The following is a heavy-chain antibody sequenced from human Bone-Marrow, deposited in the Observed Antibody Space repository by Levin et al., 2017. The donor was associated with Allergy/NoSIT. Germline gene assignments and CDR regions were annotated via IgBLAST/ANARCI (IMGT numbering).Heavy chain of an antibody. CDR3: AKRDCSGGSCYSGDAFDI. J-gene: IGHJ3*02. CDR2: ISGSGGST. V-gene: IGHV3-23*01. D-gene: IGHD2-15*01. CDR1: GFTFSSYA. Sequence: LSLTCAASGFTFSSYAMSWVRQAPGKGLEWVSAISGSGGSTYYADSVKGRFTISRDNSKNTLYLQMNSLRAEDTAVYYCAKRDCSGGSCYSGDAFDIWGQGTMVTVSS.